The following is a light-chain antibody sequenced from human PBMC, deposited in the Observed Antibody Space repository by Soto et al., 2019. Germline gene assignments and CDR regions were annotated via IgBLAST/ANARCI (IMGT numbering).Light chain of an antibody. CDR1: QSISSW. J-gene: IGKJ3*01. CDR3: QQYNSYPFT. Sequence: DIQMTQSPSTLSTYVGDRVTITCRASQSISSWLAWYQQKPGKAPKLLIYKASSLESGVPSKFNGSGFGTEFTLTISSLHPDDFATYYCQQYNSYPFTFGPGTKVDIK. V-gene: IGKV1-5*03. CDR2: KAS.